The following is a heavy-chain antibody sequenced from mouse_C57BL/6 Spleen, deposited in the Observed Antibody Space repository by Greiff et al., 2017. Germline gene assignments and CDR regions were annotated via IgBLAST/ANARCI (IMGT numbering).Heavy chain of an antibody. CDR3: ARGGGVIYGSSSYYAMDD. CDR2: INPYNGGT. D-gene: IGHD1-1*01. CDR1: GYTFTDYY. J-gene: IGHJ4*01. V-gene: IGHV1-19*01. Sequence: VQLQQSGPVLVKPGASVKMSCKASGYTFTDYYMNWVKQSHGKSLEWIGVINPYNGGTSYNQKFKGKATLTVDKSSSTAYMELNSLTSEDSAVYYWARGGGVIYGSSSYYAMDDWGQGTSVTVAS.